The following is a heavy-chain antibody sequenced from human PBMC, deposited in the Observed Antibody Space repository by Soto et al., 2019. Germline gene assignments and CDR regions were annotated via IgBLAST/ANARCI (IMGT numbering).Heavy chain of an antibody. J-gene: IGHJ6*02. V-gene: IGHV3-43*01. CDR1: GFTFDDYT. D-gene: IGHD6-13*01. CDR2: ISWDGGST. Sequence: GGSLRLSCAASGFTFDDYTMHWVRQAPGKGLEWVSLISWDGGSTYYADSVKGRFTISRDNSKNSLYPQMNSLRTEDTALYYCAKVANPYSAPTYYYYYGMDVWGQGTTVTVSS. CDR3: AKVANPYSAPTYYYYYGMDV.